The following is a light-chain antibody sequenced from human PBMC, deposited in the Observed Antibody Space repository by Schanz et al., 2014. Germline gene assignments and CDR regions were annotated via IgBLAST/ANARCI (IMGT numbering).Light chain of an antibody. CDR1: QSLSSNY. V-gene: IGKV3-20*01. Sequence: EIVLTQSPGTLSLSPGERATLSCRASQSLSSNYLAWYQQKPGQSPRLLIYGAFSRATGIPDRFSGSGSGTDFTLTISRLEPEDFAVYYCQQHGSSLTFGPGTKVDVK. CDR2: GAF. CDR3: QQHGSSLT. J-gene: IGKJ3*01.